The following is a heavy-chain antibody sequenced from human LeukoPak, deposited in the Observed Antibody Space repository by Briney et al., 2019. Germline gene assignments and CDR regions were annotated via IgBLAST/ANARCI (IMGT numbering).Heavy chain of an antibody. CDR1: GFAYRKYS. V-gene: IGHV3-64*01. J-gene: IGHJ3*02. CDR3: AREDRDRDAFGI. Sequence: GGSLRLSCAASGFAYRKYSIHWVRQAPGKGLEYVSGISRDGGTADYANSVKGRFTISRDNSKNTLYLQMGSLRAEDMAVYYCAREDRDRDAFGIWGQGTMVTVSS. CDR2: ISRDGGTA. D-gene: IGHD5-24*01.